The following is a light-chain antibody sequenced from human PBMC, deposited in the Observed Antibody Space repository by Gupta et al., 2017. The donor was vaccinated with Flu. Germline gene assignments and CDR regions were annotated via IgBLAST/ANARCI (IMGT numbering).Light chain of an antibody. J-gene: IGLJ3*02. CDR2: GSS. CDR3: QSYDTSLSGWV. V-gene: IGLV1-40*01. Sequence: TQPPSVSGAPGQRVTISCTGSSSNIGAGYDVHWYQQVPGRAPKVLIYGSSNRPSGVPDRFFGSKSGISASLAITGLQAEDEADYYCQSYDTSLSGWVFGGGTKVTAL. CDR1: SSNIGAGYD.